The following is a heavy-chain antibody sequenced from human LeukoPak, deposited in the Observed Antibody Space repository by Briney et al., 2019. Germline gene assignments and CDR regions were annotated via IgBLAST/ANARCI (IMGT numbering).Heavy chain of an antibody. CDR3: AGSGPSDYFDN. CDR2: SYTSGGT. J-gene: IGHJ4*02. D-gene: IGHD7-27*01. CDR1: GGSISSYY. V-gene: IGHV4-4*09. Sequence: PSETLSLTCTVSGGSISSYYWSWIRQPPGKGLEWIGNSYTSGGTNYNPSLKSRVTISVDTSKNQFSLSLSSVTAADTAVYYCAGSGPSDYFDNWGQGTLVTVSS.